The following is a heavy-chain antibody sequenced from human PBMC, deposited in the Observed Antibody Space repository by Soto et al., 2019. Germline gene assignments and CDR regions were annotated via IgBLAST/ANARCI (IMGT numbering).Heavy chain of an antibody. J-gene: IGHJ6*02. CDR1: GFTFSSYG. V-gene: IGHV3-30*18. CDR2: ISFDGRMT. D-gene: IGHD3-3*01. CDR3: AKDQANFSGRDV. Sequence: QVQLVESGGGVVLPGRTLRLSCAASGFTFSSYGTHWVRQAPGRGLEWVAVISFDGRMTYYAESVKGRFTIFRAVSKNPLYLLMNSLELEDTAVYYFAKDQANFSGRDVWGQGTSVPVSS.